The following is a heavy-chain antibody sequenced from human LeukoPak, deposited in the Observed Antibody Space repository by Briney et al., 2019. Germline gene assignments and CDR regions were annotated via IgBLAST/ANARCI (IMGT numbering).Heavy chain of an antibody. Sequence: GASVKVSCRTSGYTFSAYFMHWVRQAPGQGLEWMGWINPNTGATNYAQKFQGRVTMTRDTSITTAYMELSRLRSDDTAVYYCARDSGISGYWGQGTLVTVSS. D-gene: IGHD3-10*01. V-gene: IGHV1-2*02. CDR3: ARDSGISGY. CDR1: GYTFSAYF. CDR2: INPNTGAT. J-gene: IGHJ4*02.